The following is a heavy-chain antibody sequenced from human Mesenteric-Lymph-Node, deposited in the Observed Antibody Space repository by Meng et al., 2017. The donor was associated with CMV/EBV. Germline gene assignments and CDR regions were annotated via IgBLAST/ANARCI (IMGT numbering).Heavy chain of an antibody. CDR2: ISRSRSSSYI. CDR3: ARDYSSGWLDY. J-gene: IGHJ4*02. Sequence: GESLKISCAASGFTFSTYSMNWVRQAPGKGLEWVSSISRSRSSSYIYYADSVKGRFTISRDNSKNTLYLQMNSLRAEDTAVYYCARDYSSGWLDYWGQGTLVTVSS. D-gene: IGHD6-19*01. V-gene: IGHV3-21*04. CDR1: GFTFSTYS.